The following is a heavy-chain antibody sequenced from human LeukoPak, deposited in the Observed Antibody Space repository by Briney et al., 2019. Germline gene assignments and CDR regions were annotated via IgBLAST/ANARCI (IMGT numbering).Heavy chain of an antibody. V-gene: IGHV3-30-3*01. Sequence: GGSLRLSCAASGFTFSSYAMHWVHQAPGKGLEWVAVISYDGSNKYYADSVKGRFTISRDNSKNTLYLQMNSLRAEDTAVYYCAKDPVAKPHYFDYWGQGTLVTVSS. CDR1: GFTFSSYA. D-gene: IGHD6-19*01. CDR2: ISYDGSNK. CDR3: AKDPVAKPHYFDY. J-gene: IGHJ4*02.